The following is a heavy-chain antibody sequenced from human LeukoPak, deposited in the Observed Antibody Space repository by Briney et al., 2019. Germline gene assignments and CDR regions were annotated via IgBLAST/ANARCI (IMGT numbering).Heavy chain of an antibody. Sequence: ASVKVSCKASGYTFTSYYMHWVRQAPGQGLEWMGIINPSGGSTSYAQKFQGRVTMTRDMSTSTVYMELSSLRSEDTAVYYCARDGDYSKGGLYYYYYYYMDVWGKGTTVTVSS. D-gene: IGHD4-11*01. CDR2: INPSGGST. CDR3: ARDGDYSKGGLYYYYYYYMDV. CDR1: GYTFTSYY. J-gene: IGHJ6*03. V-gene: IGHV1-46*01.